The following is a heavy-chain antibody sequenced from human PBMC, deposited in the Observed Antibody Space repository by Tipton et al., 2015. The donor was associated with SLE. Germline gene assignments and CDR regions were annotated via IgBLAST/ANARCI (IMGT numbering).Heavy chain of an antibody. CDR3: ARGYYDSRSWFDP. Sequence: QLVQSGAEVKKPGASVKVSCKASGYTFTGNYIHWLRQAPGQGLEYMGWINPYNGGANSAQKFQGRVTMTRDTSISTAYMELSRLRSDDTAIYYCARGYYDSRSWFDPWGQGTLVTVS. J-gene: IGHJ5*02. D-gene: IGHD3-22*01. CDR1: GYTFTGNY. V-gene: IGHV1-2*02. CDR2: INPYNGGA.